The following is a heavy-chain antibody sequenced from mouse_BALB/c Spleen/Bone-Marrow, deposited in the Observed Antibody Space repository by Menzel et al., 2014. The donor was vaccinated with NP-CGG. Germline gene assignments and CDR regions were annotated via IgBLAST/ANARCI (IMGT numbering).Heavy chain of an antibody. Sequence: EVKLVESGGDLVKPGGSLKLSCAASGFTFSSYGMSWVRQIPDKRLEWVATIRSGGSYTFYPDSVKGRFTISRDNAKNTLNLQMTILKSEDTAMYYCARRRDYDYFDYWGQGTTLTVSS. V-gene: IGHV5-6*02. D-gene: IGHD2-4*01. CDR2: IRSGGSYT. CDR1: GFTFSSYG. CDR3: ARRRDYDYFDY. J-gene: IGHJ2*01.